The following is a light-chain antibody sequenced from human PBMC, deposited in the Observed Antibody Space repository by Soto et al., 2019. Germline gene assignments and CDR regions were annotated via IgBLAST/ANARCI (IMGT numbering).Light chain of an antibody. J-gene: IGKJ5*01. CDR1: QSINNY. V-gene: IGKV1-39*01. CDR3: QQSLSMPLT. CDR2: SAS. Sequence: DIQMPKSPASLSVSVGARVTITCRASQSINNYLNWYQQKPGQAPKLLMRSASTLERGVPSRFSGSGSRTDFTLTITNLQPDDFATYYCQQSLSMPLTFGHGTRLEIK.